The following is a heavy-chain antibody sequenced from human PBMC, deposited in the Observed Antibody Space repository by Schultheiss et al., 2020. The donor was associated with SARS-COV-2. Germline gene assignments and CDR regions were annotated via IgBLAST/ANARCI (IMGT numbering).Heavy chain of an antibody. CDR1: GLTVSRSY. V-gene: IGHV3-66*04. D-gene: IGHD5-24*01. Sequence: GGSLRLSCAASGLTVSRSYMSWVRQAPGKGLEWVSVIHNDGSTYYADSVKGRFTISRDNTKNTLDLQMGSLRAEDMAVYYCARRDGYNPSPFDYWGQGTLVTVSS. J-gene: IGHJ4*02. CDR3: ARRDGYNPSPFDY. CDR2: IHNDGST.